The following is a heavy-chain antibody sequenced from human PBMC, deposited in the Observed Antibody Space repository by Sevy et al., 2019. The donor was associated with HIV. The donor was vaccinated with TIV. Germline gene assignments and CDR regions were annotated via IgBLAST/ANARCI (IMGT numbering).Heavy chain of an antibody. V-gene: IGHV3-21*01. D-gene: IGHD3-9*01. CDR2: IGSSSSYI. CDR1: GFTFSSYS. CDR3: ARVSPILTGSYYFDY. J-gene: IGHJ4*02. Sequence: AGSLRLSCAASGFTFSSYSMNWVHQAPGKGLEWVSSIGSSSSYIYYADSVKGRFTISRDNAKNSLYLQMNSLRAVDTAVYYCARVSPILTGSYYFDYWGQGTLVTVSS.